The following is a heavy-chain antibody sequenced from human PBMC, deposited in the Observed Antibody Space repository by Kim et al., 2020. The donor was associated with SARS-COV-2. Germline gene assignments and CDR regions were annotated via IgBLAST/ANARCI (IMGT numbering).Heavy chain of an antibody. D-gene: IGHD2-15*01. J-gene: IGHJ4*02. CDR2: VSRDGGAT. CDR1: GFTFDGSA. V-gene: IGHV3-43*02. Sequence: GGSLRLSCATSGFTFDGSAIHWVRQPPGKGLEWVALVSRDGGATYYADSVKGRFTISRDNSKKSLYLQMNSLRTEDTAFYYCAKAPRWLLIHWGQGTLVTVSS. CDR3: AKAPRWLLIH.